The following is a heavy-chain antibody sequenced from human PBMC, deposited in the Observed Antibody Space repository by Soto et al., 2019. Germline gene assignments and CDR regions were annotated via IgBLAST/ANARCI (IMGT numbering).Heavy chain of an antibody. CDR3: ARREIQGPIDY. D-gene: IGHD1-26*01. Sequence: QVQLQESGPGLVKPSDTLSLTCAVSGYSISSSNWWGWIRQPPGKGLEGMGNIYYSGTTYYNPSLKSRVTMSVDTSKNQFSLKLTSVTAVDTAVYYCARREIQGPIDYWGQGTLVTVSS. CDR2: IYYSGTT. CDR1: GYSISSSNW. V-gene: IGHV4-28*01. J-gene: IGHJ4*02.